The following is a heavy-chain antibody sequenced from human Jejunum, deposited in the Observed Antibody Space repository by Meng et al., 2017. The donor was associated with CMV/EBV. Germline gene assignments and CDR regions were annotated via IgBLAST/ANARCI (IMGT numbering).Heavy chain of an antibody. CDR3: GSCCTPVTYGMDV. Sequence: SGSTFSNYAMSLFRQAPGQGLEWISSIDTVGSGTYYADPVWGRFIISRANSRNTLYLQMNSLRAEDTAVYFCGSCCTPVTYGMDVWGQGTTVTVSS. CDR2: IDTVGSGT. V-gene: IGHV3-23*05. CDR1: GSTFSNYA. D-gene: IGHD6-19*01. J-gene: IGHJ6*02.